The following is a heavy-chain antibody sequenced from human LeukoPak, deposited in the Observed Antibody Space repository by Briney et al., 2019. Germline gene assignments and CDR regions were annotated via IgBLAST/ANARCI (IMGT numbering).Heavy chain of an antibody. J-gene: IGHJ4*02. CDR2: INSDGSRI. D-gene: IGHD5-12*01. CDR1: GFTLSDYW. CDR3: ARAPQIGFSGFDKNY. Sequence: GGSLRLSCAASGFTLSDYWMHWVRQAPGKGLVWVSRINSDGSRIIYADSVKGRFTISRDSAKNTVYLQMNSLRADDTAVYFCARAPQIGFSGFDKNYWGQGTLVTVSS. V-gene: IGHV3-74*01.